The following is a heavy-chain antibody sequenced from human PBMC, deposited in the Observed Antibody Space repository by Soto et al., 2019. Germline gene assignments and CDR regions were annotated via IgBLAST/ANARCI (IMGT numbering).Heavy chain of an antibody. D-gene: IGHD2-15*01. Sequence: QVQLVESGGGLVPPGGSLRLSCAGSGFTFGDSYMSWISQAPGKGLEWLSYISPGSRYPAYADSVKGRFTISRDNAKRSLYLQMMSLTAEDTAIYYCVRGGGGGLFDPWGQGTMVTVSS. V-gene: IGHV3-11*06. CDR2: ISPGSRYP. CDR1: GFTFGDSY. J-gene: IGHJ5*02. CDR3: VRGGGGGLFDP.